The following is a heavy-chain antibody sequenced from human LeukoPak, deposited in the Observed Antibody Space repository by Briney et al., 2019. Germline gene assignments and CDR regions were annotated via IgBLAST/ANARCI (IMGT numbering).Heavy chain of an antibody. D-gene: IGHD5-24*01. CDR2: IYPGDSDT. V-gene: IGHV5-51*01. CDR1: GYSFTSYW. J-gene: IGHJ4*02. Sequence: GESLKISCKGSGYSFTSYWIGWVRQMPGKGLEWMGIIYPGDSDTRYSPSFQGQVTISADKSISTAYLQWSSLKASDTAMYYCARHFFRDGYNSGFDYWGQGTLVTVSS. CDR3: ARHFFRDGYNSGFDY.